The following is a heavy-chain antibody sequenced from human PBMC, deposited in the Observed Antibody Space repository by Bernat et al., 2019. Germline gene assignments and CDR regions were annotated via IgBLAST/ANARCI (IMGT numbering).Heavy chain of an antibody. CDR1: GFTVSAHH. J-gene: IGHJ3*01. CDR2: LYSVYTT. Sequence: EVQLVESGGGLVQSGGSLRLSCAASGFTVSAHHMSWVRQAPGKGLEWVSVLYSVYTTDYADSVKCRFVISRDNSKNTLYLQMNSVRADDTAVYFCARGPAFDFWGQGTMITVSS. V-gene: IGHV3-66*01. CDR3: ARGPAFDF.